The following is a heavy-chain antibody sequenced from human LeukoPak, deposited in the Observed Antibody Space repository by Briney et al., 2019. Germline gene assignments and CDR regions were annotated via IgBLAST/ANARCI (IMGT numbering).Heavy chain of an antibody. J-gene: IGHJ4*02. Sequence: PGGSLRLSCAASGFTFSNYWMQWVRQDPAKGLVLVSRVNGDGSHTDYAASVKGRFTISRDNAKNTLFLQMNSLRVEDTAVYYCARLWAGNSGIDYWGRGALVTVSS. CDR2: VNGDGSHT. CDR3: ARLWAGNSGIDY. D-gene: IGHD3-10*02. V-gene: IGHV3-74*01. CDR1: GFTFSNYW.